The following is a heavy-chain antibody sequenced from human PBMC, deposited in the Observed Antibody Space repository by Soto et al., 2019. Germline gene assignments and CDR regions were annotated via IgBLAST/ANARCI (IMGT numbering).Heavy chain of an antibody. J-gene: IGHJ6*02. CDR2: IYYSGST. Sequence: SLTCSVSGGSISSGGYYWSWIRQHPGKGLEWIGYIYYSGSTYYNPSLKSRVTISVDTSKNQFSLKLSSVTAADTAVYYCARDRFGGNNCDYYYGMDVRGQGPTVSGS. V-gene: IGHV4-31*03. CDR3: ARDRFGGNNCDYYYGMDV. CDR1: GGSISSGGYY. D-gene: IGHD5-12*01.